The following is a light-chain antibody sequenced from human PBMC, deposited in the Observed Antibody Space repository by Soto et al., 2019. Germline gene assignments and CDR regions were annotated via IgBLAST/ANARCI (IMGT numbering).Light chain of an antibody. CDR2: LNSDGSH. CDR3: QTWGTGIVV. V-gene: IGLV4-69*01. Sequence: QLVLTQSPSASAYLGASVKLTCTLSSGHSSYAIAWHQQQPEKGPRYLMKLNSDGSHSKGDGIPDRFSGSSSGAERYLTISSLQSEDEADYYCQTWGTGIVVFGGGTQLTVL. CDR1: SGHSSYA. J-gene: IGLJ2*01.